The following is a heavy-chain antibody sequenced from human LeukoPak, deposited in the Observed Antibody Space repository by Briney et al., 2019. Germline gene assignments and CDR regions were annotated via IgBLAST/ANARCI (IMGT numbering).Heavy chain of an antibody. V-gene: IGHV3-33*01. J-gene: IGHJ4*02. D-gene: IGHD3-22*01. Sequence: PGGSLRLSCAASGFTFSRFGMHWVRQAPGKGLEWAAVIWYDGSNKYYADSVKGRFTISRDNSKNTLYLEMNSLRAEDTAAYYCARDYYYDSSGYWDYYFDYWGQGTLVSVSS. CDR1: GFTFSRFG. CDR3: ARDYYYDSSGYWDYYFDY. CDR2: IWYDGSNK.